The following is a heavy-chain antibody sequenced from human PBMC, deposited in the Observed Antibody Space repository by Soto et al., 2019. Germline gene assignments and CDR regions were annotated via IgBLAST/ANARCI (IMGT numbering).Heavy chain of an antibody. CDR2: IIPIFGTA. CDR1: GGTFSSYA. D-gene: IGHD3-22*01. CDR3: ATFNYYDSSGYYGDRAFDI. V-gene: IGHV1-69*01. Sequence: QVQLVQSGAEVKKPGSSVKVSCKASGGTFSSYAISWVRQAPGQGLEWMGGIIPIFGTANNAQKFQGRVTITADESTSTAYMELSSLRSEDTAVYYCATFNYYDSSGYYGDRAFDIWGQGTMVTVSS. J-gene: IGHJ3*02.